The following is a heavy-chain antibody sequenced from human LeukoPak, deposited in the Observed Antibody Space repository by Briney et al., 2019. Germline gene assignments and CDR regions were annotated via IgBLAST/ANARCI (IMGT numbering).Heavy chain of an antibody. Sequence: TSETLSLTCAVYGGSFSGYYWSWIRQPPGKGLEWIGGINHIGSTNYNPSLKSRVTISVDTSKHQFSVQLSSVTAADTAVYYCARRRYFDWLLSPSNNWFDPWGQGTLVTVCS. V-gene: IGHV4-34*01. CDR2: INHIGST. CDR3: ARRRYFDWLLSPSNNWFDP. CDR1: GGSFSGYY. D-gene: IGHD3-9*01. J-gene: IGHJ5*02.